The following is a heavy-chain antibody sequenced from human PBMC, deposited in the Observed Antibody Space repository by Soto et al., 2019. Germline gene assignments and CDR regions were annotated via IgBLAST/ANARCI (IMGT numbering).Heavy chain of an antibody. CDR3: TSYDYGDYIIDY. J-gene: IGHJ4*02. V-gene: IGHV3-73*01. Sequence: EVQLVEPGGGLVQPGGSLKLSCAASGFTFSGYAMHWVRQASGKGLEWVGRIRSKGNSYATSYAASVKGRFTISRDDSKNTAYLQMNSLKTEDTAVYFCTSYDYGDYIIDYWGQGTLVSVSS. D-gene: IGHD4-17*01. CDR1: GFTFSGYA. CDR2: IRSKGNSYAT.